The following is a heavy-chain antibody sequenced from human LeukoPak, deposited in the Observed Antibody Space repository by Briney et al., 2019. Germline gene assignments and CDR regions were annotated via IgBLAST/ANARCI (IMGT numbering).Heavy chain of an antibody. D-gene: IGHD5-18*01. V-gene: IGHV1-18*01. CDR3: ARDSRARIQLWSYDY. Sequence: ASVNVSCKSSGYTFTNYGISWVRQAPGQGLEWMGLISAYNGNTNYAQKLQGRVTMTTDTSTSTAYMELRNLRSDDTAVYYCARDSRARIQLWSYDYWGQGTLVTVSS. CDR1: GYTFTNYG. CDR2: ISAYNGNT. J-gene: IGHJ4*02.